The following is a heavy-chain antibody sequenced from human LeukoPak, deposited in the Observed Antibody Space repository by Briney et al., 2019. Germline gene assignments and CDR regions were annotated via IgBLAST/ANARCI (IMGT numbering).Heavy chain of an antibody. V-gene: IGHV3-23*01. CDR3: ARGGYYDSSGYYSGSAFDI. CDR1: GFTFSSYG. Sequence: GGSLRLSCAASGFTFSSYGMSWVRQAPGKGLEWVPAISGSGGSTYYADSVKGRFTISRDNSKNTLYLQMNSLRAEDTAVYYCARGGYYDSSGYYSGSAFDIWGQGTMVTVSS. D-gene: IGHD3-22*01. CDR2: ISGSGGST. J-gene: IGHJ3*02.